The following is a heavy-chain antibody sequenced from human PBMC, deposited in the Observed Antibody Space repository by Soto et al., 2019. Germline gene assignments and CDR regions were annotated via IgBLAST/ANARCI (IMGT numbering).Heavy chain of an antibody. CDR2: INPDGSNT. D-gene: IGHD3-22*01. CDR3: TRDSYDSRYYYGMDV. Sequence: EMQLVESGGGLVQPGGSLRLSCTASGFTFRTYWMHWVRQAPGKGLMWVSRINPDGSNTAYADSVKGRFTISRDNAKNTLHLQMNSLRDEDMAVYYCTRDSYDSRYYYGMDVWGQGTPVTVSS. V-gene: IGHV3-74*01. CDR1: GFTFRTYW. J-gene: IGHJ6*02.